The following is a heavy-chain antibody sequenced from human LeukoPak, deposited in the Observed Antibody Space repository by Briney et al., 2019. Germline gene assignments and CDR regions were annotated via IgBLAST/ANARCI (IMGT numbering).Heavy chain of an antibody. CDR2: INPSGGST. J-gene: IGHJ4*02. Sequence: ASVKVSCKASGYTFTSYYMPWVRQAPGQELEWMGVINPSGGSTSYAQKFQGRDRITRDTSTSTVYMELSSLRSEDTAVYYCARGVVPAAAEGGFDYWGEGTRVTVS. CDR3: ARGVVPAAAEGGFDY. D-gene: IGHD2-2*01. V-gene: IGHV1-46*01. CDR1: GYTFTSYY.